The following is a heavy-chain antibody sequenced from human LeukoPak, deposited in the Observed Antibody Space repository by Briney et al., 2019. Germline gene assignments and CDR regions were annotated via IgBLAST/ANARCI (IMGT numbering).Heavy chain of an antibody. J-gene: IGHJ4*02. CDR2: INSTIDGGTT. V-gene: IGHV3-15*01. CDR1: GFPFSDAW. CDR3: ATLRGFDY. Sequence: PGGSLTLSCAASGFPFSDAWMTWVRQAPGKGLEWVGRINSTIDGGTTDYAAPVKGRFTVYRDDSKNTLYLQMNDLKAEDTAVFYCATLRGFDYWGQGTLVTVSS. D-gene: IGHD3-10*01.